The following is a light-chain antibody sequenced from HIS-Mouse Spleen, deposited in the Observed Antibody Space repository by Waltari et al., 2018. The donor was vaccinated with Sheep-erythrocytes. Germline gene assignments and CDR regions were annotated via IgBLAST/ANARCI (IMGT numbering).Light chain of an antibody. CDR2: GAS. Sequence: EIVLTQSPGTLSLSPGERATLSCRASQRVSSSNLAWYQQKPGQAPRLLIYGASSRATGIPDRFSGSGSGTDFTLTISRLEPEDFAVYYCQQYGSSLRTFGQGTKVEIK. CDR1: QRVSSSN. V-gene: IGKV3-20*01. CDR3: QQYGSSLRT. J-gene: IGKJ1*01.